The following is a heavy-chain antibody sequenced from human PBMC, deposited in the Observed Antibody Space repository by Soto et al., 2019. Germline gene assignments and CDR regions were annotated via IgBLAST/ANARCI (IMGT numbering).Heavy chain of an antibody. CDR1: GFTFSSYG. J-gene: IGHJ4*02. CDR2: ISYDGSNK. Sequence: PGGSLRLSCAASGFTFSSYGMHRVRQAPGKGLEWVAVISYDGSNKYYADSVKGRFTISRDNSKNTLYLQMNSLRAEDTAVYYCAKDQDTYYYDSSGYSFDYWGQGTLVTVSS. D-gene: IGHD3-22*01. V-gene: IGHV3-30*18. CDR3: AKDQDTYYYDSSGYSFDY.